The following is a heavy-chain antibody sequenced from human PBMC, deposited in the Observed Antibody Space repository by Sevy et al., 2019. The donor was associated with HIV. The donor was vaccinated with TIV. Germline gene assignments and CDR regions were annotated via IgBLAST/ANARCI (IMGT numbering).Heavy chain of an antibody. V-gene: IGHV3-30*04. J-gene: IGHJ5*02. CDR1: GFTFSSYA. Sequence: GGSLRLSCAASGFTFSSYAMHWVRQAPGKGLEWVAVISYDGSNKYYADSVKGRFTISRDNSKNTLYLQMNSLGAEDTAVYYCARSGVSSIVVVVAAFYGYNWFDPWGQGTLVTVSS. D-gene: IGHD2-15*01. CDR3: ARSGVSSIVVVVAAFYGYNWFDP. CDR2: ISYDGSNK.